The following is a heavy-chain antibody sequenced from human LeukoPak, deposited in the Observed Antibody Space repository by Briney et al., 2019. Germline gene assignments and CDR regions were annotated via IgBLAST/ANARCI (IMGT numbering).Heavy chain of an antibody. J-gene: IGHJ5*02. Sequence: PSETLSLTCTVSGGSISSSSYYWGWIRQTPGKGLEWIGSIYYSGSTYYNPSLKSRVTISVDTSKNQFSLKLSSVTAADTAVYYCARGTGIVVVVAAPNWFDPWGQGTLVTVSS. CDR1: GGSISSSSYY. D-gene: IGHD2-15*01. V-gene: IGHV4-39*07. CDR2: IYYSGST. CDR3: ARGTGIVVVVAAPNWFDP.